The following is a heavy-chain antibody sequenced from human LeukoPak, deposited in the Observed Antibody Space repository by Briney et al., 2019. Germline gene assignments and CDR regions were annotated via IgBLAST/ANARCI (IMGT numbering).Heavy chain of an antibody. V-gene: IGHV4-4*07. CDR3: ARGVYLGNGYYFDY. CDR1: GGSISSYY. J-gene: IGHJ4*02. Sequence: SETLSLTCTVSGGSISSYYWSWIRQPAGKGLEWIGHIYTSGSTNYNSSLKSRVTMSVDTSKNQFSVKLNSVIAADTAMYYCARGVYLGNGYYFDYWGQGTLVTVSS. CDR2: IYTSGST. D-gene: IGHD2-8*01.